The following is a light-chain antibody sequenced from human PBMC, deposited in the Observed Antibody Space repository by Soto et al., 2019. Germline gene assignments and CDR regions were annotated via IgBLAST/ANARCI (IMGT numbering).Light chain of an antibody. CDR3: QQFYSPPLFT. CDR2: GVS. CDR1: QSISGE. Sequence: EIVMTQSPATLSVSPGERATLSCRASQSISGELAWYQQRPGQPPRLLIYGVSTRATGVPDRFSGSGSGTDFTLTISSLQAEDVAVYYCQQFYSPPLFTFGQGTKLEI. V-gene: IGKV3-15*01. J-gene: IGKJ2*01.